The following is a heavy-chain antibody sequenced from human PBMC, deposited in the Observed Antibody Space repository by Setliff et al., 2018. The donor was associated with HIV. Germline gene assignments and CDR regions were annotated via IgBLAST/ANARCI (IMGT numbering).Heavy chain of an antibody. Sequence: PSETLSLTCTVSGGAISSYYWSWIRQPPGKGLEWIGYIYYSGSTKYNPSLKSRVTISLDTSRNQFSLKLSSVTAADTAVYYCARAIGHYYDSSGYYLRTYFDHGGQGNLVTVSS. CDR1: GGAISSYY. D-gene: IGHD3-22*01. CDR3: ARAIGHYYDSSGYYLRTYFDH. V-gene: IGHV4-59*01. J-gene: IGHJ4*02. CDR2: IYYSGST.